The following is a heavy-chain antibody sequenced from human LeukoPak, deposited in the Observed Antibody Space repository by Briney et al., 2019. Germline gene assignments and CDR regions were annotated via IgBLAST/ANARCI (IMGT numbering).Heavy chain of an antibody. CDR2: ISYDGSNK. J-gene: IGHJ4*02. D-gene: IGHD4-11*01. V-gene: IGHV3-30-3*01. CDR3: NTYSSSEGH. Sequence: GGSLRLSCAASGFTFSSYWMHWVRQAPGKGLEWVAVISYDGSNKYYADSVKGRFTISRDNSKNTLYLQMNSLRPEDTAVYYCNTYSSSEGHWGQGTLVTVSS. CDR1: GFTFSSYW.